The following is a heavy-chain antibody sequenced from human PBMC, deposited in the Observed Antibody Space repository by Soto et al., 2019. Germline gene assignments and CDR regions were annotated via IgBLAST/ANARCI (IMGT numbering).Heavy chain of an antibody. CDR3: ASRGGIVVVVAPSPANYYYYGMDV. V-gene: IGHV1-69*13. CDR2: IIPIFGTA. Sequence: VASVKVSCKASGGTFSSYAISWVRQAPGQGLEWMGGIIPIFGTANYAQKFQGRVTITADESTSTAYMELSSLRSEDTAVYYCASRGGIVVVVAPSPANYYYYGMDVWGQGTTVTVSS. D-gene: IGHD2-15*01. J-gene: IGHJ6*02. CDR1: GGTFSSYA.